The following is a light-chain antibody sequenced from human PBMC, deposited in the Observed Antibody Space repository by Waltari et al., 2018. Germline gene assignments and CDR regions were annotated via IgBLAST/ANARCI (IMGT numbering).Light chain of an antibody. V-gene: IGKV2-30*02. CDR1: QSLVHSDGNTH. Sequence: DVVMTQSPLSLPVTLGQAASIPCKSSQSLVHSDGNTHLNWFQQRPGQSPRRLIYRVSNRDSGVPDRFSGSGSGTDFTLRINRVEAEDVGVYYCMQGTHWPYTFGQGTKLDIK. J-gene: IGKJ2*01. CDR3: MQGTHWPYT. CDR2: RVS.